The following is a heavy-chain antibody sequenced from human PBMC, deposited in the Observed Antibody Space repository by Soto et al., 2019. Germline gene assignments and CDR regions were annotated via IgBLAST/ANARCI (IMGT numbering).Heavy chain of an antibody. CDR2: INPNSGGT. CDR3: ARATGTSDWLDP. V-gene: IGHV1-2*02. J-gene: IGHJ5*02. D-gene: IGHD1-1*01. CDR1: GYTFTGYY. Sequence: ASVKVSCKASGYTFTGYYMHWVRQAPEQGLEWMGWINPNSGGTNYAQKFQGRVTMTRDTSISTAYMELSRLRSDDTAVYYCARATGTSDWLDPWGQGTLVTVSS.